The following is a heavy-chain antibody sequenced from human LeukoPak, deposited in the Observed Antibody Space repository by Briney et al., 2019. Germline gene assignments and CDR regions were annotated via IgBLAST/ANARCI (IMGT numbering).Heavy chain of an antibody. CDR1: GFTFSSYW. CDR3: ARDSSIVVPSEEHYFDY. CDR2: IGTDGSRT. J-gene: IGHJ4*02. V-gene: IGHV3-74*01. Sequence: GGSLRLSCAASGFTFSSYWMHWVRQVPGKGLVWVSRIGTDGSRTTYADYVQGRFTISRDNAKNSLYLQMNSLRAEDTAVYYCARDSSIVVPSEEHYFDYWGQGTLVTVSS. D-gene: IGHD2-2*01.